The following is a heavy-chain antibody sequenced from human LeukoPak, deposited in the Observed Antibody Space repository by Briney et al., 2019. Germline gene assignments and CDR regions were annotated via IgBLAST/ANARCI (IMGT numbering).Heavy chain of an antibody. CDR1: GFNFRNYW. J-gene: IGHJ4*02. CDR3: ATDEAATGRLDY. V-gene: IGHV3-74*01. D-gene: IGHD1-1*01. Sequence: GGSLRLSCAASGFNFRNYWMHWVRQAPGKGLVWVSRINSDGSSTSYADSVKGRFTISRDNAENTLYLQINSLSAEDTAVYYCATDEAATGRLDYWGQGTLVTDSS. CDR2: INSDGSST.